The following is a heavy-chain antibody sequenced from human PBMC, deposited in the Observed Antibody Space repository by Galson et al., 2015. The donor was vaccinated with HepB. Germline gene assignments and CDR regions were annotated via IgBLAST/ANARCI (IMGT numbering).Heavy chain of an antibody. D-gene: IGHD6-19*01. J-gene: IGHJ4*02. CDR2: ISSSGSTI. V-gene: IGHV3-48*03. Sequence: SLRLSCAASGFTFSSYEMNWVRQAPGKGLEWVSYISSSGSTIYYADSVKGRFTISRDNAKNSLYLQMNSLRAEDTAVYYCARETGEQWLFFDYWGQGTLVTVSS. CDR1: GFTFSSYE. CDR3: ARETGEQWLFFDY.